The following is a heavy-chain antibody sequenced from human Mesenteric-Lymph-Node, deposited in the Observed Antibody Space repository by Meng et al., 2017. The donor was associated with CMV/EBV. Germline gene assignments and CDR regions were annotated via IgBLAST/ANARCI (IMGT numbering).Heavy chain of an antibody. CDR2: IRYDGSNK. D-gene: IGHD5/OR15-5a*01. V-gene: IGHV3-30*02. J-gene: IGHJ6*02. CDR3: AKGVSTLGSPKDV. Sequence: GESLKISCAASGFTFSSYGMHWVRQAPGKGLEWVAFIRYDGSNKYYADSVKGRFTISRDNSKNTLYLQMNSLRAEDTAVYYCAKGVSTLGSPKDVWGQGTTVTVSS. CDR1: GFTFSSYG.